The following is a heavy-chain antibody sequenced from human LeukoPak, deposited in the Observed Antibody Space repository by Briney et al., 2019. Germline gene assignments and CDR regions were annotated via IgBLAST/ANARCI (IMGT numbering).Heavy chain of an antibody. V-gene: IGHV5-51*01. CDR1: GYSFTSYW. J-gene: IGHJ4*02. CDR3: ARQSLELATGFDY. CDR2: IYPGDSDT. Sequence: GESLKISCQGSGYSFTSYWIAWVRQMPGEGLEWMGIIYPGDSDTRYSPSFQGQVTISADKSISTAYLQWSSLKASDTAMYYCARQSLELATGFDYWGQGTLVTVSS. D-gene: IGHD5-24*01.